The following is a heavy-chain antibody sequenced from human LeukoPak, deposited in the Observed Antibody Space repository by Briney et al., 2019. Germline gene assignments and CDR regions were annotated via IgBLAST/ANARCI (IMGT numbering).Heavy chain of an antibody. J-gene: IGHJ6*02. D-gene: IGHD5-12*01. CDR2: IYYSGST. CDR1: GGSISSYY. V-gene: IGHV4-59*01. CDR3: ARGFGSIVAGYGMDV. Sequence: SETLSLTCTVSGGSISSYYWSWIRQPPGKGLEWIGYIYYSGSTNYNPSLKSRVTISVDTSKNQFSLKLSSVTAADTAVYYCARGFGSIVAGYGMDVWGQGTTVTVSS.